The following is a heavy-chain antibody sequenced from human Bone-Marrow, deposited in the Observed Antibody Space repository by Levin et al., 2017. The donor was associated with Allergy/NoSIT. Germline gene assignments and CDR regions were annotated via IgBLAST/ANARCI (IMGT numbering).Heavy chain of an antibody. Sequence: GGSLRLSCAASGFTFSSYAMHWVRQAPGKGLEWVAVISYDGSNKYYADSVKGRFTISRDNSKNTLYLQMNSLRAEDTAVYYCARDVDYDARRGYWGQGTLVTVSS. V-gene: IGHV3-30*04. CDR3: ARDVDYDARRGY. J-gene: IGHJ4*02. CDR2: ISYDGSNK. D-gene: IGHD3-3*01. CDR1: GFTFSSYA.